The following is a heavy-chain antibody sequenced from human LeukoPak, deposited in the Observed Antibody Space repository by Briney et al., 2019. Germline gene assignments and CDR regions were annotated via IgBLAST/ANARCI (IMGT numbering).Heavy chain of an antibody. CDR1: GFTFSSYG. CDR3: ARERIYCSSTSCSTHYYYGMDV. J-gene: IGHJ6*02. Sequence: GGSLRLSCAASGFTFSSYGMHWVRQAPGKGLEWVSVIWYDGSNKYYADSVKGRFTISRDNSKNTLYLQMNSLRAEDTAVYYCARERIYCSSTSCSTHYYYGMDVWGQGTTVTVSS. CDR2: IWYDGSNK. V-gene: IGHV3-33*01. D-gene: IGHD2-2*01.